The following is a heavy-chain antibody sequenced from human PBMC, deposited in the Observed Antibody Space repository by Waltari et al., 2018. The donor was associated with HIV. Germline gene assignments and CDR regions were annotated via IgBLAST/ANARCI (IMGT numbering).Heavy chain of an antibody. J-gene: IGHJ4*02. CDR2: INPNSGGT. V-gene: IGHV1-2*02. CDR3: ARADYYGSGSQDY. CDR1: GYTFTGYY. Sequence: QVQLVQSGAEVKKPGASVKVSCKASGYTFTGYYMHWVRQAPGQGLEWMGWINPNSGGTNYAKKFQGRVTMTRDTSISTAHMELSRLRSDDTAVYYCARADYYGSGSQDYWGQGTLVTVSS. D-gene: IGHD3-10*01.